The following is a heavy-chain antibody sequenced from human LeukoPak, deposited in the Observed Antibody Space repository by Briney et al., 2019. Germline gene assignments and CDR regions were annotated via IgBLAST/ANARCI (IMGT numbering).Heavy chain of an antibody. J-gene: IGHJ4*02. Sequence: ASVKVSCKASGYTFTWYYINWVRQAPGQGLEWMGIINPSGGSTTYAQKFQGRVTMTRDTSTSTVYMELISLRSEDTAVYYCARSGGYYDSSQDWGQGTLVTVSS. D-gene: IGHD3-22*01. CDR1: GYTFTWYY. CDR2: INPSGGST. CDR3: ARSGGYYDSSQD. V-gene: IGHV1-46*01.